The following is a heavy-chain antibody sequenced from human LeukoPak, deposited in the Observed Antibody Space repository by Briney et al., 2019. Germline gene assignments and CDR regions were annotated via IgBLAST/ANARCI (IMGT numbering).Heavy chain of an antibody. D-gene: IGHD3-22*01. CDR3: ARDHYYDSSGYTPAGDAFDI. CDR1: GFTFISYS. Sequence: AGSLRLSCAASGFTFISYSMNWVRQAPGKGLEWVSSISSSSSYIYYADSVKGRFTISRDNAKNSLYLQMNSLRAEDTALYFCARDHYYDSSGYTPAGDAFDIWGQGTMVTVSS. J-gene: IGHJ3*02. V-gene: IGHV3-21*01. CDR2: ISSSSSYI.